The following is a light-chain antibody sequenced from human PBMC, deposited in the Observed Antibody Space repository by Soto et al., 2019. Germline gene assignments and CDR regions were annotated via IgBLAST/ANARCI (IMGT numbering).Light chain of an antibody. Sequence: IVMTQCPATLSVSPGERATLSCRASQSVSSNLAWYQQKPGQAPRLLIYGASIRDTGIPGRFSGSRSGKEFTITISSLQSEDFAVYYCQQYNNWPTWTFGQGTKVEIK. J-gene: IGKJ1*01. CDR3: QQYNNWPTWT. V-gene: IGKV3-15*01. CDR1: QSVSSN. CDR2: GAS.